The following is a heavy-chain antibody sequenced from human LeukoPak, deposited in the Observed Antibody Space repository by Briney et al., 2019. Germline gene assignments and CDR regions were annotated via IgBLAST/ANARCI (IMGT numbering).Heavy chain of an antibody. CDR1: GFTFSSYW. J-gene: IGHJ5*02. CDR3: ARVGGSYYVFWFDP. Sequence: GGSLRLSCAASGFTFSSYWMHWVRQAPGKGLVWVSRINSDGSSTSYADSVKGRFTISRDNAKNSLYLQMNSLRAEDTAVYYCARVGGSYYVFWFDPWGQGTLVTVSS. V-gene: IGHV3-74*01. CDR2: INSDGSST. D-gene: IGHD1-26*01.